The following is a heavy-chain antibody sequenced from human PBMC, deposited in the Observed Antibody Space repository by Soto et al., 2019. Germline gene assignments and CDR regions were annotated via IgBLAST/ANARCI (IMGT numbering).Heavy chain of an antibody. Sequence: GSVRLSCSASGFTFNSCAMHWVRQAPGKGLEFVSAISSYGADTYYADSVKGRFAISRDNSKNTLYLQMSSLRAEDTALYYCVKEGYMRSDWYGQFDYWGQGALVTVSS. CDR1: GFTFNSCA. J-gene: IGHJ4*02. D-gene: IGHD6-19*01. CDR3: VKEGYMRSDWYGQFDY. CDR2: ISSYGADT. V-gene: IGHV3-64D*06.